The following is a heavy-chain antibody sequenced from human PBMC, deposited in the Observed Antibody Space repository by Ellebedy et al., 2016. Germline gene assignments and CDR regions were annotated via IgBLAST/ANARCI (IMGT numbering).Heavy chain of an antibody. Sequence: ASVKVSXKASGYTFTTFSITWVRQVPGQGLEWMGFVNTFSGNTKFAQKFQGRVSMTTDSSTHTAYTDLRSLRSDDTAVYYCARAVTTVTNNNWFDPWGQGTLVTVSS. V-gene: IGHV1-18*04. CDR3: ARAVTTVTNNNWFDP. J-gene: IGHJ5*02. CDR1: GYTFTTFS. CDR2: VNTFSGNT. D-gene: IGHD4-17*01.